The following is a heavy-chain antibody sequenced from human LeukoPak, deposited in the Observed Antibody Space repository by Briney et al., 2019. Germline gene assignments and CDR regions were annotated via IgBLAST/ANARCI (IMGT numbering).Heavy chain of an antibody. Sequence: ASVKVSCKASGYTFTSYGISWVRQAPGQGLEWMGWISAYNGNTNYARKLQGRVTMTTDTSTSTAYMELRSLRSDDTAVYYCARDSQLLLASPFDYWGQGTLVTVSS. V-gene: IGHV1-18*01. CDR2: ISAYNGNT. D-gene: IGHD2-2*01. CDR3: ARDSQLLLASPFDY. CDR1: GYTFTSYG. J-gene: IGHJ4*02.